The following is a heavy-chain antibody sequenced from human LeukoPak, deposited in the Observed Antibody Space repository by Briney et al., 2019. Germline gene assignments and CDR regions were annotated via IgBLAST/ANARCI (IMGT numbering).Heavy chain of an antibody. V-gene: IGHV4-4*07. Sequence: SETLSLTCTVSGGSITHSYWSWIRHSAGTGMEWIGRIHATGTTNYNPSFKSRVSMSLDMPTSQFSLTLSAVTVADTATYYCARIFDRDVWGQRALVTVSP. J-gene: IGHJ3*01. D-gene: IGHD3-22*01. CDR1: GGSITHSY. CDR2: IHATGTT. CDR3: ARIFDRDV.